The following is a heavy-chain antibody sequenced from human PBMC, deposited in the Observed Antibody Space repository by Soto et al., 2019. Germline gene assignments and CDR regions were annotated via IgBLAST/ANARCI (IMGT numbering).Heavy chain of an antibody. CDR1: GGSFSGYY. CDR3: AKFKNYYFYGLDV. V-gene: IGHV4-34*01. CDR2: INQSGST. J-gene: IGHJ6*02. Sequence: SETLSLTCGVYGGSFSGYYWSWIRQPPGKGLEWIGAINQSGSTNYNPSLKSRVTISVDTSKNQFSLSLSSVTAADTAVYYCAKFKNYYFYGLDVWGQGTAVTVSS.